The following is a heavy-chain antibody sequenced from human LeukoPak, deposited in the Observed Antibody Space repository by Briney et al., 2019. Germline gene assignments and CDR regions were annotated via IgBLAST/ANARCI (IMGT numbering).Heavy chain of an antibody. D-gene: IGHD3-22*01. Sequence: VASVKVSCKASGYTFTSYYMHWVRQAPGQGLEWMGIINPSGGSTSYAQKFQGRVTMTRDTSTSTVYMELSSLRSEDTAVHYCARDLRYYYDSSGYNRGLDWFDPWGQGTLVTVSS. CDR2: INPSGGST. CDR1: GYTFTSYY. CDR3: ARDLRYYYDSSGYNRGLDWFDP. J-gene: IGHJ5*02. V-gene: IGHV1-46*01.